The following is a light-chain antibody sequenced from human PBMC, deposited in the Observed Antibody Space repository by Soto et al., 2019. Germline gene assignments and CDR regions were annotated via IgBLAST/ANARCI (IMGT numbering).Light chain of an antibody. Sequence: VLTQPPSVSEAPGQRVTISCTGSSSNIGAGYEAHWYQQVPGTAPKLLIYENNNRPSGVPDRFSGSKSGTSASLAITGLQAEDEAEYYCQSYDSSLSGYVFGTGTKLTV. V-gene: IGLV1-40*01. CDR2: ENN. CDR3: QSYDSSLSGYV. CDR1: SSNIGAGYE. J-gene: IGLJ1*01.